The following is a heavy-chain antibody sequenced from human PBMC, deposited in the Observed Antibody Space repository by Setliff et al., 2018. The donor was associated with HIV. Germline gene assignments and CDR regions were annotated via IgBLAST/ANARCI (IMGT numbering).Heavy chain of an antibody. CDR2: IRSKANSYAT. CDR3: TDTSRCSSTSCYPT. D-gene: IGHD2-2*01. J-gene: IGHJ5*02. V-gene: IGHV3-73*01. CDR1: GFTFSGSA. Sequence: GGSLRLSCAASGFTFSGSAMHWVRQASGKGLEWVGRIRSKANSYATAYAASVKGRFTISRDDSKNTAYLQMNSLKTEDTAVYYCTDTSRCSSTSCYPTWGQGTLVTVSS.